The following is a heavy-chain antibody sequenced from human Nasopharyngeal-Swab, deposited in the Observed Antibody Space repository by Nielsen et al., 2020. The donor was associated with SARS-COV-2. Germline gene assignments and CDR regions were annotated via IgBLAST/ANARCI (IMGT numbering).Heavy chain of an antibody. J-gene: IGHJ4*02. V-gene: IGHV3-7*01. CDR1: GFTFTNYW. CDR2: IKQDGNEK. CDR3: ARSEI. Sequence: GESLKISCAASGFTFTNYWMTWVRQAPGKGLEWVANIKQDGNEKYYVDSVKGRFTISRDNAKNSLYLQMNSLRVEDTAVYYCARSEIWGQGTLVTVSS. D-gene: IGHD5-24*01.